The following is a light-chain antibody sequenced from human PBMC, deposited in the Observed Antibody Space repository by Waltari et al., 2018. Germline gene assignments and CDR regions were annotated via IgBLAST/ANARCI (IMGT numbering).Light chain of an antibody. Sequence: DIQMTQSPSSLSASVGDRVTITCRASQNIDTYLNWYQQKPGKAPKLLIYTASTLQTVVPSRFSGSGSGTDFTLTISSLQPEDLATYYCQQSFSVLPWTFGQGTKV. V-gene: IGKV1-39*01. CDR3: QQSFSVLPWT. CDR2: TAS. CDR1: QNIDTY. J-gene: IGKJ1*01.